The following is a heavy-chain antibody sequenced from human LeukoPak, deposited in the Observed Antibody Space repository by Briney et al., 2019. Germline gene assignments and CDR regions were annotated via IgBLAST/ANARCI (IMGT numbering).Heavy chain of an antibody. CDR1: GYTFTSYD. Sequence: ASVKVSCKASGYTFTSYDINWVRQATGQGLEWMGCMKPSSDKTGYAQKFQGRVTLTWDTSISTAYMELSSLKSEDTAVYYCARWADSPFDYWGQGTLVTVSS. CDR2: MKPSSDKT. CDR3: ARWADSPFDY. V-gene: IGHV1-8*01. J-gene: IGHJ4*02.